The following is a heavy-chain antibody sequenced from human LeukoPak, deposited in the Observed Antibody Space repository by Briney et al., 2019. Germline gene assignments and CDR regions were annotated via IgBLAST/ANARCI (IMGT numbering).Heavy chain of an antibody. J-gene: IGHJ4*02. V-gene: IGHV4-34*01. CDR1: GGSFSGYY. CDR3: ARGVLPYFDWFTPFDY. D-gene: IGHD3-9*01. Sequence: SGTLSLTCAVYGGSFSGYYWSWIRQPPGKGLEWIGEINHSGSTNYNPSLKSRVTISVDTSKNQFSLKLSSVTAADTAVYYCARGVLPYFDWFTPFDYWGQGTLVIVSS. CDR2: INHSGST.